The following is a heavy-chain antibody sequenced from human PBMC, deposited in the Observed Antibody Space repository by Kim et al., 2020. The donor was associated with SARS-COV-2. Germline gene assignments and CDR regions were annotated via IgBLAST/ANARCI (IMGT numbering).Heavy chain of an antibody. CDR2: IYSGGST. CDR1: GFTVSSNY. V-gene: IGHV3-66*01. D-gene: IGHD6-13*01. J-gene: IGHJ6*02. CDR3: PRGSSSWQIYYYDVLDV. Sequence: GGSLRLSCAASGFTVSSNYMSWVRQAQGKGLGLVSVIYSGGSTYYADSVKGRFTISRDNSKSTLYLHMNSRRAEATAVDYCPRGSSSWQIYYYDVLDVWGQGGTVTVS.